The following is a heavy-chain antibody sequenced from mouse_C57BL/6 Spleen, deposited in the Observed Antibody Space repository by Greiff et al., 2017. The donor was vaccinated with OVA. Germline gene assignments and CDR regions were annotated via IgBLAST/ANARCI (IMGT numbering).Heavy chain of an antibody. V-gene: IGHV1-52*01. CDR1: GYTFTSYC. Sequence: QVQLQQPGAELVRPGSSVKLSCTASGYTFTSYCMHWVKQRPKQGLEWIGNIDPSDSETHYNQKFKDKATLTVDKSSSTAYMQLSSLTSEDSAVYDGARGGIYDGCYCDYWGQGTTLTVSS. CDR3: ARGGIYDGCYCDY. J-gene: IGHJ2*01. CDR2: IDPSDSET. D-gene: IGHD2-3*01.